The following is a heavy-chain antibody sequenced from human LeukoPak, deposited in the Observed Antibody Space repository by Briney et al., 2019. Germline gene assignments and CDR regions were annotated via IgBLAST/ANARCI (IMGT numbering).Heavy chain of an antibody. V-gene: IGHV3-21*01. CDR3: AREQESVGIAVLNY. CDR2: ISSSSSYI. CDR1: GFTFSSYS. D-gene: IGHD6-19*01. J-gene: IGHJ4*02. Sequence: GGSLRLSCAASGFTFSSYSMNWVHQAPGKGLEWVSSISSSSSYIYYADSVKGRFTISRDNAKNSLYLQMNSLRAEDTAVYYCAREQESVGIAVLNYWGQGTLVTVSS.